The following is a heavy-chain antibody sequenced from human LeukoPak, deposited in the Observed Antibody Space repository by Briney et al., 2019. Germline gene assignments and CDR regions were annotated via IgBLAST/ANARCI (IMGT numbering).Heavy chain of an antibody. V-gene: IGHV3-23*01. CDR1: GFTFGSYA. CDR2: ITGSGYNT. CDR3: AKGKLDYDISTQLDY. D-gene: IGHD3-9*01. J-gene: IGHJ4*02. Sequence: GGSLRLSCAASGFTFGSYAMSWVRQAQGRGLEWVSTITGSGYNTYYADSVKGRFTLSRDNSKNTLYLQMNSLRAEDTAVYYCAKGKLDYDISTQLDYWGQGTLVTVSS.